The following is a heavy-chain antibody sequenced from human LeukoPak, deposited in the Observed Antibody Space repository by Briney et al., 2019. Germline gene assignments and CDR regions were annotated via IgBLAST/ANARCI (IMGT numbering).Heavy chain of an antibody. CDR2: INPNSGGT. CDR1: GYTFTGYY. CDR3: ATTPAYYYDSSGYYYLDY. Sequence: GASVKVSCKASGYTFTGYYMHWVRQAPGQGLEWMGWINPNSGGTSYAQKFQGRVTMTRDTSISTAYMELSSLRSEDTAVYYCATTPAYYYDSSGYYYLDYWGQGTLVTVSS. V-gene: IGHV1-2*02. D-gene: IGHD3-22*01. J-gene: IGHJ4*02.